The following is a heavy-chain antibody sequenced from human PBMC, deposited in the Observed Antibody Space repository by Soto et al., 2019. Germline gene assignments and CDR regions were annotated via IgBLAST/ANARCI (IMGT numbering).Heavy chain of an antibody. J-gene: IGHJ4*02. D-gene: IGHD2-2*02. CDR2: IWYDGSNK. V-gene: IGHV3-33*01. CDR3: ARERVPVAILQAFDY. Sequence: PGGSLRLSCAASGFTLSSYGMHWVRQAPGKGLEWVAVIWYDGSNKYYADSVKGRFTISRDNSKNTLYLQMNSLRAEDTAVYYCARERVPVAILQAFDYWGQGTLVTAPQ. CDR1: GFTLSSYG.